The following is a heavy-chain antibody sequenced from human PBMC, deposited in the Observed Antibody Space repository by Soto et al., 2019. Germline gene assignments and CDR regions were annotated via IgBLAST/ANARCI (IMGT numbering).Heavy chain of an antibody. CDR2: IDYRGST. D-gene: IGHD3-22*01. CDR3: AREYYYDSSGYYYVLDY. V-gene: IGHV4-39*02. CDR1: GDSISKSGHY. Sequence: SETLSLTCTVSGDSISKSGHYWGWIRQPPGKALEWIGGIDYRGSTLYNPSLRSRITMSIDTSKKFFPLKLTSVSASDTAVYYCAREYYYDSSGYYYVLDYWGQGTLVTVSS. J-gene: IGHJ4*02.